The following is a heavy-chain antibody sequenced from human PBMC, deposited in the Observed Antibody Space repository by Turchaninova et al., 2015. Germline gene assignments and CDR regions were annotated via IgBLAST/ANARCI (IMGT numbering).Heavy chain of an antibody. D-gene: IGHD1-26*01. J-gene: IGHJ4*02. CDR3: ARVSKRSYHFDY. CDR1: GERVSRNSGA. V-gene: IGHV6-1*01. CDR2: TYYRSKWYN. Sequence: QVQLQQSGPGPVKPPHTLLLTCAIAGERVSRNSGAGNWSRQSPSRVLEWLGRTYYRSKWYNDYAVSVKSRITINPDTSKNQFSLQLNSVTPEDTAVYYCARVSKRSYHFDYWGQGTLVTVSS.